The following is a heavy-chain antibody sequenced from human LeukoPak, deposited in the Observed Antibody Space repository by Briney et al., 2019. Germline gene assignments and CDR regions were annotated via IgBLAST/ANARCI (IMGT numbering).Heavy chain of an antibody. CDR1: GGTFSSYA. CDR3: ARAGYWDTVDAFDI. Sequence: SVKVSCKASGGTFSSYAISWVRQAPGQGLEWMGGIIPIFGTANYAQKFQGRVTITADESTSTAYMELSSLRSEDTAVYYCARAGYWDTVDAFDIWGQGTVVTVSS. D-gene: IGHD3-9*01. J-gene: IGHJ3*02. V-gene: IGHV1-69*13. CDR2: IIPIFGTA.